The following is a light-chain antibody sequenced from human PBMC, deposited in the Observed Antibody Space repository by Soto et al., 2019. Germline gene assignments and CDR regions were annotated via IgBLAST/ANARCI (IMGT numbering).Light chain of an antibody. Sequence: QSVLTQPPSVSGAPGQRVTISCTGSSSNIWAGYDVHGYQQLPGTAPKLLIYGNSNRPSGVPDRFSGCKSGTSASLAITGLQAEDEADYYCQSYDSSRSGYVFGTGTKLTVL. V-gene: IGLV1-40*01. CDR3: QSYDSSRSGYV. CDR1: SSNIWAGYD. J-gene: IGLJ1*01. CDR2: GNS.